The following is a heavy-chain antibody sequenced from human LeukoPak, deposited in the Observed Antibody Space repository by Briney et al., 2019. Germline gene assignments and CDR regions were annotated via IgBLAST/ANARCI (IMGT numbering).Heavy chain of an antibody. D-gene: IGHD3-22*01. CDR3: ARMLSYYDSSGYSLLDY. Sequence: ASVKVSCKASGGTFSSYAISWVRQAPGQGLEWMGGIIPIFGTANYAQKFQGRVTITADESTSTAYMELSSLRFEDTAVYYCARMLSYYDSSGYSLLDYWGQGTLVTVSS. J-gene: IGHJ4*02. CDR2: IIPIFGTA. CDR1: GGTFSSYA. V-gene: IGHV1-69*13.